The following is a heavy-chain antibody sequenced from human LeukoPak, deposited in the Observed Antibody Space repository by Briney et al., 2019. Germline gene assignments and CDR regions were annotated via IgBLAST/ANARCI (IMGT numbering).Heavy chain of an antibody. Sequence: PGGSLRLSCAASGFTFSSYWMSWVRQAPGKGLEWVANIKFDGSEKYYVNSVKGRFTISRDNAKNSLYLQMNSLRAEDTAVYYCARAPREWLLGYYFDYWGQGTLVTVSS. J-gene: IGHJ4*02. D-gene: IGHD3-3*01. V-gene: IGHV3-7*01. CDR2: IKFDGSEK. CDR3: ARAPREWLLGYYFDY. CDR1: GFTFSSYW.